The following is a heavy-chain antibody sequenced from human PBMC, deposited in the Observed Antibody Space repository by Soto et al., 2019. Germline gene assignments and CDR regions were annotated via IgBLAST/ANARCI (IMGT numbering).Heavy chain of an antibody. CDR3: AKDLFLAVAGTCFDY. Sequence: GGSLRLSCAASGFTFSSYAMSWVRQAPGKGLEWVSAISGSGGSTYYADSVKGRFTISRDNSKNTLYLQMNSLRAEDTAVYYCAKDLFLAVAGTCFDYWGQGTLVTVSS. CDR1: GFTFSSYA. V-gene: IGHV3-23*01. D-gene: IGHD6-19*01. CDR2: ISGSGGST. J-gene: IGHJ4*02.